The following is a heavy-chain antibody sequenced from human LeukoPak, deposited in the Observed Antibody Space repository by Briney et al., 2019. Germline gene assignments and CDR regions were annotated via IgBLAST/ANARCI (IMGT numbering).Heavy chain of an antibody. D-gene: IGHD1-26*01. CDR1: GGSISSSSYY. CDR2: IYYSGST. J-gene: IGHJ4*02. Sequence: NSSETLSLTCTVSGGSISSSSYYWGWIRQPPGKGLEWIGSIYYSGSTSYNPSLKSRVTISVDTSKNQFSLKLSSVTAADTAVYYCARHTVIVGATGRTGYFDYWGQGTLVTVSS. CDR3: ARHTVIVGATGRTGYFDY. V-gene: IGHV4-39*01.